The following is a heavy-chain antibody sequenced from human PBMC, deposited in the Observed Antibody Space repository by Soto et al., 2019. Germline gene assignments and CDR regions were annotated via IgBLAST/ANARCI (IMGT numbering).Heavy chain of an antibody. CDR2: ISWNSGSI. CDR1: GFTFDDYA. J-gene: IGHJ5*02. V-gene: IGHV3-9*01. D-gene: IGHD6-19*01. Sequence: EVQLVESGGGLVQPGRSLRLSCAASGFTFDDYAMHWVRQAPGKGLERVSGISWNSGSIGYADSVKGRFTISRDNAKNSLYLQMNSLRAEDTALYYCAKDGGYSSGRYGAWGQGTLVTVSS. CDR3: AKDGGYSSGRYGA.